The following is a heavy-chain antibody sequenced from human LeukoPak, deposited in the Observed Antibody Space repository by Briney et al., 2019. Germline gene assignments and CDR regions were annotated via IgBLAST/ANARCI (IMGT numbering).Heavy chain of an antibody. V-gene: IGHV4-59*01. J-gene: IGHJ4*02. Sequence: SETLSLTCTVSGGSISTYYWSWIRQPPGKGLEWIGYSYYSGSTTHNPSLQSRVTIPVDTSRNQSSLKLTSVTAADTAVYYCARAGGGYSFDYWGQGTLVTVSS. CDR3: ARAGGGYSFDY. CDR1: GGSISTYY. CDR2: SYYSGST. D-gene: IGHD5-18*01.